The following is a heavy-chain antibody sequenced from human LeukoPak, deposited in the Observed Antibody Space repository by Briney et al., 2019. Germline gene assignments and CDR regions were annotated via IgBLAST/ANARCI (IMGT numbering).Heavy chain of an antibody. CDR3: ASSVTYYDFWSGYPDAFDI. V-gene: IGHV1-3*01. J-gene: IGHJ3*02. D-gene: IGHD3-3*01. CDR2: INAGNGNT. CDR1: GYTFTSYA. Sequence: ASVKVSCKASGYTFTSYAMHWVRQAPGQRLEWMGWINAGNGNTKYSQKFQGRVTITRDTSVSTAYMELSSLRSEDTAVYYCASSVTYYDFWSGYPDAFDIWGQGTMVTVSS.